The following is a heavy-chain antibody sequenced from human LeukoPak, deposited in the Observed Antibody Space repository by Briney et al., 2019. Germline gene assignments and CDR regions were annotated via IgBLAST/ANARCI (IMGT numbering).Heavy chain of an antibody. D-gene: IGHD3-10*01. CDR3: ARGGRPDY. J-gene: IGHJ4*02. Sequence: GGSLRLSCAASGFTFSSYAMSWVRQAPGKGLECVANIKEDGREKYYVDSVKGRFTISRDNAKNSLYLQMSSLRAKDTAVYYCARGGRPDYWGQGTLVTVSS. V-gene: IGHV3-7*01. CDR1: GFTFSSYA. CDR2: IKEDGREK.